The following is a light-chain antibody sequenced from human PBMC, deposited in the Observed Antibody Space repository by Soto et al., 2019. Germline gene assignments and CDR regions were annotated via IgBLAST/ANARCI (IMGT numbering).Light chain of an antibody. J-gene: IGKJ2*01. CDR3: QQSYDTTPYT. CDR2: AAT. CDR1: QRVSIY. V-gene: IGKV1-39*01. Sequence: DIQMTQSPSSLSASVGDRVTITCRASQRVSIYLNWYQQKPGKAPKLLIYAATSLQSGVPSRFSGSGSETEFTLTISGLQPEDFATYYCQQSYDTTPYTFGQGTKLEVK.